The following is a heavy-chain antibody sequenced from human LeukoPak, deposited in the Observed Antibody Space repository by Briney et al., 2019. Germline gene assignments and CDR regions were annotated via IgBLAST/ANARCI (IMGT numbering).Heavy chain of an antibody. J-gene: IGHJ4*02. CDR2: ISDSGSLT. D-gene: IGHD6-19*01. Sequence: GSLRLSCAASGFTFSSYSMNWVRQAPGQGLEWVSVISDSGSLTYYADSVKGRFTISRDNSKNTLFLQMNSLRAEDTAVYYCAKDARRTNGWYFFDYWGQGTLVTVSS. V-gene: IGHV3-23*01. CDR1: GFTFSSYS. CDR3: AKDARRTNGWYFFDY.